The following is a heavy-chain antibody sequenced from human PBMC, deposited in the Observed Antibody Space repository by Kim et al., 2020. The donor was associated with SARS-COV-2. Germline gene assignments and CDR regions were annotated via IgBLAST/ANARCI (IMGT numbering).Heavy chain of an antibody. CDR2: IYYSGST. Sequence: ETLSLTCTVSGGSISSSSYYWGWIRQPPGKGLEWIGSIYYSGSTYYNPSLKSRVTVSVDTSKNQFSLKLSSVTAADTAVYYCARKTTVSPGTFDIWGQGTMVTVSS. V-gene: IGHV4-39*01. J-gene: IGHJ3*02. CDR3: ARKTTVSPGTFDI. CDR1: GGSISSSSYY. D-gene: IGHD4-17*01.